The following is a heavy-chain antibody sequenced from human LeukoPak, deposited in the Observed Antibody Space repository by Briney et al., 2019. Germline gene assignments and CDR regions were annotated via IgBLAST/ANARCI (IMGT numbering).Heavy chain of an antibody. Sequence: GGSLRLSCAASGFTFHDYAMSWVRQAPGKGLEWVSGISWNSGSTGYADSVKGRFTISRDNAKNSLYLQMNSLRAEDTAVYYCALSSGSYRDAFDIWGQGTMVTVSS. CDR1: GFTFHDYA. D-gene: IGHD1-26*01. CDR2: ISWNSGST. CDR3: ALSSGSYRDAFDI. J-gene: IGHJ3*02. V-gene: IGHV3-9*01.